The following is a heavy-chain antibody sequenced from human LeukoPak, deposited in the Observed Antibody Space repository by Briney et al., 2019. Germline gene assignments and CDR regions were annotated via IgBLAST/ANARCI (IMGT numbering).Heavy chain of an antibody. V-gene: IGHV1-2*06. CDR3: AREARSGGYPGRSDS. CDR2: INPNSGDT. J-gene: IGHJ4*02. Sequence: ASVKVSCKASGYTFTGYYMHWVRQAPGQGLEWVGRINPNSGDTNYAQKFQGRVTMTRDTSISTAYMELSRLRSDDTAVYYCAREARSGGYPGRSDSWGQGTLVTVSS. D-gene: IGHD2-15*01. CDR1: GYTFTGYY.